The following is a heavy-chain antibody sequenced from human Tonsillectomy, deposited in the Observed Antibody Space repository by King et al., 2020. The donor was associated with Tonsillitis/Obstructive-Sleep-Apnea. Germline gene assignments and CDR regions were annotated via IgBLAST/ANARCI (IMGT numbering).Heavy chain of an antibody. V-gene: IGHV3-20*04. CDR1: GFTFDNFD. J-gene: IGHJ4*02. Sequence: QLVQSGGGVVRPGGSLRLSCAASGFTFDNFDMTWVRQAPGKGLEWVSRINWNGDRTGYADSVLGRFTISRDNAKNSLYLQMSDLRAEDTALYYCARGLTGDFWGQGTLVTVS. CDR3: ARGLTGDF. CDR2: INWNGDRT.